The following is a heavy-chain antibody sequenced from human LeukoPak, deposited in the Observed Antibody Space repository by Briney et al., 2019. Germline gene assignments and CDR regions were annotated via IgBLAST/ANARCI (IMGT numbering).Heavy chain of an antibody. J-gene: IGHJ4*02. CDR2: FDPEDGET. CDR3: ATFGGFGELTDY. V-gene: IGHV1-24*01. CDR1: GYTLTELS. D-gene: IGHD3-10*01. Sequence: GASVKVSCKVSGYTLTELSMHWVRQAPGKGLEWMGGFDPEDGETIYAQKFQGRVTMTEDTSTDTAYMELSSPRSEDTAVYYCATFGGFGELTDYWGQGTLVTVSS.